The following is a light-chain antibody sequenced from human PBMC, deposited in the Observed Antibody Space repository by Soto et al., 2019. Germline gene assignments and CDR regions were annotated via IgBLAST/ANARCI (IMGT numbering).Light chain of an antibody. J-gene: IGLJ3*02. CDR3: ETWDSNTRV. CDR2: VEGSGSY. V-gene: IGLV4-60*02. CDR1: SGHSSYI. Sequence: QAVLTQSSSASASLGSSVKLTCTLRSGHSSYIIAWHQQQAGKAPRYLMKVEGSGSYNKGSGVPDRFSGSSSGADRYLTISNLQFEDEADYYCETWDSNTRVFGGVTKL.